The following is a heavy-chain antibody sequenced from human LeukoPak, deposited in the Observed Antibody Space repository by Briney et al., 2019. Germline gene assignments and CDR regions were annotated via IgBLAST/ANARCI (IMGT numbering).Heavy chain of an antibody. CDR2: ISGSGGST. CDR3: AKGSRGLYYYYGMDV. Sequence: GGSLRLSCAASGFTFSSYWMSWVRQAPGKGLEWVSAISGSGGSTYYADSVKGRFTISRDNSKNTLYLQMNSLRAEDTAVYYCAKGSRGLYYYYGMDVWGQGTTVTVSS. CDR1: GFTFSSYW. V-gene: IGHV3-23*01. J-gene: IGHJ6*02.